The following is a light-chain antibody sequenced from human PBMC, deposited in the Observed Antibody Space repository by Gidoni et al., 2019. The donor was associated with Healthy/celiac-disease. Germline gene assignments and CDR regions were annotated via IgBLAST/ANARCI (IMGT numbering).Light chain of an antibody. CDR2: GKN. CDR1: SLRSYY. V-gene: IGLV3-19*01. CDR3: NSRDSSGNHPHLA. J-gene: IGLJ2*01. Sequence: SSELTQDPAVSVALGQTVRITCQGDSLRSYYASWYQQKPGQAPVLVIYGKNNRPSGIPDRFSGSSSGNTASLTITGAQAEDEADYYCNSRDSSGNHPHLAFGGGTKLTVL.